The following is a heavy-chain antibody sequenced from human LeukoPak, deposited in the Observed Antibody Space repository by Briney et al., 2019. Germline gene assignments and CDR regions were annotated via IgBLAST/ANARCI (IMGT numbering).Heavy chain of an antibody. CDR3: AREIPCSSSSCLDY. V-gene: IGHV1-2*02. Sequence: ASGKVSCKASGYTFTAYYMHWVRQAPGQGLEWMGWINLHSGGTNFAQKFQGRVTMTRDTSITTAHMELSRLTSDDTAMYYCAREIPCSSSSCLDYWGQGTLVTVSS. J-gene: IGHJ4*02. CDR1: GYTFTAYY. CDR2: INLHSGGT. D-gene: IGHD2-2*01.